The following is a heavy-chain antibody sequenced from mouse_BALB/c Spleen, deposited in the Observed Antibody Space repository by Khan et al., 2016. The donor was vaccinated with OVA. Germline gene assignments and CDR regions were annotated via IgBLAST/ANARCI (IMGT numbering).Heavy chain of an antibody. CDR1: GYSFTSYY. V-gene: IGHV1S135*01. J-gene: IGHJ3*01. D-gene: IGHD2-2*01. Sequence: VQLQQSGPELMKPGASVKISCKASGYSFTSYYIHWVKESHGKGLGWIGYIDPFSGGTTYNQKFKGKATLTVDKSSSTAYIHLSNLTSEDSAVYYCTRHGYVAWFTYWGQGTLVTVSA. CDR3: TRHGYVAWFTY. CDR2: IDPFSGGT.